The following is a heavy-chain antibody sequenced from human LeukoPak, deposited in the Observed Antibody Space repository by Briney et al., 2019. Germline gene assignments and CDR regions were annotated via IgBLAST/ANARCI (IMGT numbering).Heavy chain of an antibody. CDR3: ASLEVEYSSSSGY. Sequence: SETLSLTCTVSGYSISSGYYWGWIRPPPGKGLEWIGSIYHSGSTYYNPSLKSRVTISVDTSKNQFSLKLSSVTAADTAVYYCASLEVEYSSSSGYWGQGTLVTASS. J-gene: IGHJ4*02. D-gene: IGHD6-6*01. V-gene: IGHV4-38-2*02. CDR2: IYHSGST. CDR1: GYSISSGYY.